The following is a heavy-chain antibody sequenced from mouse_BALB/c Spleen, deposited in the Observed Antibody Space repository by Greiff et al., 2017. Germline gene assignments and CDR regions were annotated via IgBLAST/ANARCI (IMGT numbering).Heavy chain of an antibody. V-gene: IGHV1-9*01. CDR3: ARNVEDY. CDR2: ILPGSGST. J-gene: IGHJ2*01. Sequence: VKVVESGAELMKPGASVKISCKATGYTFSSYWIEWVKQRPGHGLEWIGEILPGSGSTNYNEKFKGKATFTADTSSNTAYLQLSSLTSEDTAVYYCARNVEDYWGQGTTLTVSS. CDR1: GYTFSSYW.